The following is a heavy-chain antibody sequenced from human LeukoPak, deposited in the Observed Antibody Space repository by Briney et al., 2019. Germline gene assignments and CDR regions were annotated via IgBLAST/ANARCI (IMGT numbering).Heavy chain of an antibody. CDR2: INHSGST. CDR3: ASHKYYYDSSGYYLPFDY. J-gene: IGHJ4*02. Sequence: SETLSLTCAVYGGSFSGYYWSWIRQPPGKGLEWIGEINHSGSTNYNPSLKSRVTISVDTSKNQFSLKLSSVTAADTAVYYCASHKYYYDSSGYYLPFDYWGQGTLVTVSS. V-gene: IGHV4-34*01. D-gene: IGHD3-22*01. CDR1: GGSFSGYY.